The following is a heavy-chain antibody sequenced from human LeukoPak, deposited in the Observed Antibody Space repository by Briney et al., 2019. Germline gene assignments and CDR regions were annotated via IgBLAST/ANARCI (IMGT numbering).Heavy chain of an antibody. V-gene: IGHV4-34*01. CDR2: IKHSGST. Sequence: PSETLSLTCAVYGGSFSGYYWSWIRQPPGTGLEWIGEIKHSGSTNYNPSLKSRVTISVDTSKNQLYLKLNSVTAADTAVYYCARDSRGYYDSSGYFDHWGQGTLVTVSS. CDR1: GGSFSGYY. D-gene: IGHD3-22*01. J-gene: IGHJ4*02. CDR3: ARDSRGYYDSSGYFDH.